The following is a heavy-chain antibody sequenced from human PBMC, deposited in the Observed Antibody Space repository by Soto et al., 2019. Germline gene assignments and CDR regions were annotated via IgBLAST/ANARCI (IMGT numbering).Heavy chain of an antibody. Sequence: GGSLRLSCAASGFTFSSYSMNWVRQAPGKGLEWVSYISSSSSTTYYADSVKGRFTISRDISKNTLYLQMNSLRAEDTAVYYCALFIVMYRESYGLVVWGQGTTVSVSS. CDR2: ISSSSSTT. CDR1: GFTFSSYS. D-gene: IGHD2-21*01. V-gene: IGHV3-48*01. J-gene: IGHJ6*02. CDR3: ALFIVMYRESYGLVV.